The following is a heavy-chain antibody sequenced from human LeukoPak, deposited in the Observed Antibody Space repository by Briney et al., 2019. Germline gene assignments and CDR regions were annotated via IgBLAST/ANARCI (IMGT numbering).Heavy chain of an antibody. J-gene: IGHJ4*02. CDR3: ARESEGASSGWYWVWYYFDY. CDR2: ISAGNGNT. Sequence: ASVKVSCKASGYTFTSYAIHWVRQAPGQRLEWMGWISAGNGNTKYSQNFQGRVTFISNTSATTAYMELRSLRSDDTAVYYCARESEGASSGWYWVWYYFDYWGQGTLVTVSS. CDR1: GYTFTSYA. V-gene: IGHV1-3*01. D-gene: IGHD6-19*01.